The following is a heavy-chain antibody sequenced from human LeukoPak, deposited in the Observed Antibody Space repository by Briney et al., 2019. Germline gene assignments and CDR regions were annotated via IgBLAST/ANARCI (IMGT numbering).Heavy chain of an antibody. CDR1: GFTFSSYA. CDR3: AKGEGGYGDCFDY. Sequence: GGSLRLSCAPSGFTFSSYAMSWVRQAPGKGLEWVSAISGSGGSTYYADSVKGRFTISRDNSKNTLYLQMNSLRAEDTAVYYCAKGEGGYGDCFDYWGQGTLVTVSS. V-gene: IGHV3-23*01. D-gene: IGHD4-17*01. J-gene: IGHJ4*02. CDR2: ISGSGGST.